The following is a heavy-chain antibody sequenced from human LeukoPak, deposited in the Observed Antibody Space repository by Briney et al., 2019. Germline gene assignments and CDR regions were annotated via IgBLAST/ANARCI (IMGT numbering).Heavy chain of an antibody. V-gene: IGHV1-69*04. CDR2: IIPIFGIA. CDR3: ASYYYDSSGYYYPLDY. CDR1: GGTFSSYA. D-gene: IGHD3-22*01. J-gene: IGHJ4*02. Sequence: SVKVSCKASGGTFSSYAISWVRQAPGQGVEWMGRIIPIFGIANYAQKFQGRVTITADKSTSTAYMELSSLRSEDTAVYYCASYYYDSSGYYYPLDYWGQGTLVTVSS.